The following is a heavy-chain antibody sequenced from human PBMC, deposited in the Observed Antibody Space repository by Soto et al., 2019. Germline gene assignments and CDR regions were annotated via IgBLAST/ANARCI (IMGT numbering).Heavy chain of an antibody. Sequence: QVQLVQSGAEVKKPGASVTVSCNTSGYTFRNYGINLVRQAPGQGLEWMGWISGYTGNTNYAQTVQGRVTMTTGRPTGTVYMELRSLKSDDTAIYYCSRFIMVGGLFAPNYYHGMAVWGQGTTVTVSS. CDR3: SRFIMVGGLFAPNYYHGMAV. D-gene: IGHD3-10*01. CDR1: GYTFRNYG. V-gene: IGHV1-18*01. CDR2: ISGYTGNT. J-gene: IGHJ6*02.